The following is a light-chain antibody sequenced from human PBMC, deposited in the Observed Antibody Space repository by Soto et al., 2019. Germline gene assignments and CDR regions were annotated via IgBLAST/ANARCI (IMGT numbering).Light chain of an antibody. CDR2: KAS. Sequence: DIQMTQSPSTLSASVGDRVTLTCRASQSISTWLAWCHQEPGKAPKLLIHKASSLQSGVPSRFSGSGSGTDFSLTISSLHPDDVAIYNCQQYNSYPPTFGQGTRVEIK. CDR1: QSISTW. V-gene: IGKV1-5*03. J-gene: IGKJ1*01. CDR3: QQYNSYPPT.